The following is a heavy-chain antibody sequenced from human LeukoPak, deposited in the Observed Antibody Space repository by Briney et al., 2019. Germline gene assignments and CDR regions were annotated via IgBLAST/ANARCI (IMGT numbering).Heavy chain of an antibody. CDR3: ARGDGSDYYGSGSYGFDY. CDR1: GFTFSSYW. CDR2: IKQDGSEK. Sequence: GGSLRLSCAASGFTFSSYWMSWVRQAPGKGLEWAANIKQDGSEKYYVDSVKGRFTISRDNAKNSLYLRMNSLRAEDTAVYYCARGDGSDYYGSGSYGFDYWGQGTLVTVSS. D-gene: IGHD3-10*01. J-gene: IGHJ4*02. V-gene: IGHV3-7*01.